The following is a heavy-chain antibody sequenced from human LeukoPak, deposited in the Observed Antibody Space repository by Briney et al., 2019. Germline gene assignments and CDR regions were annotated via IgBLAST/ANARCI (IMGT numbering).Heavy chain of an antibody. CDR1: GFTFSNYA. CDR3: AKEEIVGAVRVLDY. CDR2: ISNSAVG. J-gene: IGHJ4*02. Sequence: QTGGSLRLSCAASGFTFSNYAMSWVRQAPGKGLEWVSAISNSAVGYYADSVKGRFTISRDNSKNTLDLQMNNLRGEDTAVYYCAKEEIVGAVRVLDYWGQGSLVTVSS. V-gene: IGHV3-23*01. D-gene: IGHD1-26*01.